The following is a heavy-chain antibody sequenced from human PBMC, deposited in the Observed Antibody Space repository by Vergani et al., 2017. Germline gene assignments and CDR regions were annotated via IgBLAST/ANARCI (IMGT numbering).Heavy chain of an antibody. CDR1: GGSFSGYY. J-gene: IGHJ4*02. V-gene: IGHV4-34*01. CDR2: INHSGST. Sequence: QVQLQQWGAGLLKPSETLSLTCAVYGGSFSGYYWSWIRQPPGKGLEWIGEINHSGSTNYNPSLKSRVTISVDTSKNQFSLKLSSVTAADTAVYYCARDQWLAFDYWGQGTLVTVSS. CDR3: ARDQWLAFDY. D-gene: IGHD6-19*01.